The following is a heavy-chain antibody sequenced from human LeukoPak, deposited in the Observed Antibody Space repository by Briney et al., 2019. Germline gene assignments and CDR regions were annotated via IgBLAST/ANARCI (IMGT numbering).Heavy chain of an antibody. D-gene: IGHD1-26*01. CDR2: IYHSGST. J-gene: IGHJ4*02. CDR1: GGSISSGGYY. Sequence: SETLSLTCTVSGGSISSGGYYWSWIRQPPGKGLEWIGYIYHSGSTYYNPSLKSRVTISVDRSKNQFSLKLSSVTAADTAVYYCARGVGELTSFDYWGQGTLVTVSS. V-gene: IGHV4-30-2*01. CDR3: ARGVGELTSFDY.